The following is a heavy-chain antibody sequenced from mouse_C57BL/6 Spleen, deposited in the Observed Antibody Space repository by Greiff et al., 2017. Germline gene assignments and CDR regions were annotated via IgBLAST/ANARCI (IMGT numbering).Heavy chain of an antibody. D-gene: IGHD2-2*01. Sequence: VKLMESGAELMKPGASVKLSCKATGYTFTGYWIEWVKQRPGHGLEWIGEILPGSGSTNYNEKFKGKATFTADTSSNTAYMQLSSLTTEDSAIYYCARVNVYYGYDVTPPYWGQGTTLTVSS. CDR1: GYTFTGYW. V-gene: IGHV1-9*01. CDR2: ILPGSGST. J-gene: IGHJ2*01. CDR3: ARVNVYYGYDVTPPY.